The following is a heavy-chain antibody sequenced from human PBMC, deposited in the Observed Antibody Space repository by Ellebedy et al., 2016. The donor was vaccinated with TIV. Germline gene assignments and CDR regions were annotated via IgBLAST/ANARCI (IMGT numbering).Heavy chain of an antibody. CDR2: INAGRGGT. V-gene: IGHV1-3*01. CDR1: GYTFTSYA. CDR3: ARENGNSGNFDY. Sequence: ASVKVSCKASGYTFTSYAIHWVRQAPGQRPEWMGWINAGRGGTKSSQSFQGRVAITRDTSASTVYMDLSILRFEDTAVYNGARENGNSGNFDYWGQGTLVTVSS. J-gene: IGHJ4*02. D-gene: IGHD3-10*01.